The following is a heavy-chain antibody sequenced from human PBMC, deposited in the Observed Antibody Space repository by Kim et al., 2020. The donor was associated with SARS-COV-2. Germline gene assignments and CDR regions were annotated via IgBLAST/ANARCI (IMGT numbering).Heavy chain of an antibody. CDR1: GGTFSSYA. V-gene: IGHV1-69*13. CDR3: ARDLIGFGGWYDYFDY. Sequence: SVKVSCKASGGTFSSYAISWVRQAPGQGLEWMGGIIPIFGTANYAQKFQGRVTITADESTSTAYMELSSLRSEDTAVYYCARDLIGFGGWYDYFDYWGQGTLVTVSS. D-gene: IGHD6-19*01. CDR2: IIPIFGTA. J-gene: IGHJ4*02.